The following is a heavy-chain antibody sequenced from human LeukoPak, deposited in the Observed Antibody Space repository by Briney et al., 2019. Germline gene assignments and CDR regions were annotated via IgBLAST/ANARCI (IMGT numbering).Heavy chain of an antibody. CDR3: ARVDSSGYYYGYYGMDV. J-gene: IGHJ6*02. D-gene: IGHD3-22*01. Sequence: ASVKVSCKASGYTFTSYAMHWVRQAPGQRLEWMGWINAGNGNTKYSQKFQGGVTITRDTSASTAYMELSSLRSEDTAVYYCARVDSSGYYYGYYGMDVWGQGTTVTVSS. CDR2: INAGNGNT. CDR1: GYTFTSYA. V-gene: IGHV1-3*01.